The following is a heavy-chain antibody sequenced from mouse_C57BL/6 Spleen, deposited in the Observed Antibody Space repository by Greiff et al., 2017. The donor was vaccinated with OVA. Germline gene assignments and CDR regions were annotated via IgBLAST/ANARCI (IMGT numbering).Heavy chain of an antibody. D-gene: IGHD5-5*01. Sequence: EVKLQESGPELVKPGASVKISCKASGYSFTGYYMNWVKQSPEKSLEWIGEINPSTGGTTYNQKFKAKATLTVDKSSSTAYMQLKSLTSEDSAVYYCARERPYLYYFDYWGQGTTLTVSS. J-gene: IGHJ2*01. CDR1: GYSFTGYY. CDR2: INPSTGGT. CDR3: ARERPYLYYFDY. V-gene: IGHV1-42*01.